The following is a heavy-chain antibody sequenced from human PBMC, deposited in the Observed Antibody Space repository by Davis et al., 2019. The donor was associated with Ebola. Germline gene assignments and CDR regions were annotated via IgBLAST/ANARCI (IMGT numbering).Heavy chain of an antibody. CDR1: GFTFSNYA. Sequence: GESLKISCAASGFTFSNYAIHWVRQAPGKGLEWVAVISYDGRNKYYADSVKGRFTISRDNSKNTLYLQMNSLRAEDTAVYYCAREPDCSGGSCYWFDPWGQGTLVTVSS. D-gene: IGHD2-15*01. CDR2: ISYDGRNK. V-gene: IGHV3-30*04. CDR3: AREPDCSGGSCYWFDP. J-gene: IGHJ5*02.